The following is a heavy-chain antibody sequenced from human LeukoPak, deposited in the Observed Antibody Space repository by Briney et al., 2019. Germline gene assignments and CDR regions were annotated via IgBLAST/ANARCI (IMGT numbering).Heavy chain of an antibody. CDR3: ARGRASAFDV. CDR1: WGSVSTSGVA. Sequence: SQTLSLTCAISWGSVSTSGVAWNWVRQSPSRGLEWLGRTYYTSKWNTDYAVSVKSRIVVNPDTSKNQFSLQLNSVTSEDTAVYYCARGRASAFDVWGQGTMVTVSS. V-gene: IGHV6-1*01. D-gene: IGHD6-25*01. CDR2: TYYTSKWNT. J-gene: IGHJ3*01.